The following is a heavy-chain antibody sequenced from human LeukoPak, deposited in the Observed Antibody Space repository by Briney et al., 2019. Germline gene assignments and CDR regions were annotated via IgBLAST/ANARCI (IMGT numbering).Heavy chain of an antibody. CDR3: AREPPPINCSGGSCYRGLFDY. J-gene: IGHJ4*02. CDR1: GGSFSGYY. CDR2: IYHSGST. D-gene: IGHD2-15*01. V-gene: IGHV4-34*01. Sequence: SETLSLTCAVYGGSFSGYYWSWIRRPPGKGLEWIGEIYHSGSTNYNTSLKSRVTISVDTSKNHFSLKLCSVTAADTAVYYCAREPPPINCSGGSCYRGLFDYWGQGTLVTVSS.